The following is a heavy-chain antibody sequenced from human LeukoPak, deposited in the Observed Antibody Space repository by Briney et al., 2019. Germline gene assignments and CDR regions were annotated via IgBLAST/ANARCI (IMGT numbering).Heavy chain of an antibody. J-gene: IGHJ4*02. Sequence: ASVKVSCKASGGTFSSYAISWVRQAPGQGLEWMGRIIPILGIANYAQKFQGRVTITADKSTSTAYMELSSLRSEDTAVYYCAEGFQNSYGYFWGRGTLVTVSS. CDR3: AEGFQNSYGYF. V-gene: IGHV1-69*04. CDR1: GGTFSSYA. CDR2: IIPILGIA. D-gene: IGHD5-18*01.